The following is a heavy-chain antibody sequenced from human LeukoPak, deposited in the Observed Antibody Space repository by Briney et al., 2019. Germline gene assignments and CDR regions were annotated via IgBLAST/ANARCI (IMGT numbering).Heavy chain of an antibody. CDR1: GFTFSSYW. CDR3: ARETGYCSSTSCRGWNYGWSDY. Sequence: GGSLRLSCAASGFTFSSYWMSWVRQAPGKGLEWVANIKQDGSEKYYVDSVKGRFTISRDNAKNSLYLQMNSLRAEDTAVYYCARETGYCSSTSCRGWNYGWSDYWGQGTLVTVS. J-gene: IGHJ4*02. CDR2: IKQDGSEK. D-gene: IGHD2-2*01. V-gene: IGHV3-7*01.